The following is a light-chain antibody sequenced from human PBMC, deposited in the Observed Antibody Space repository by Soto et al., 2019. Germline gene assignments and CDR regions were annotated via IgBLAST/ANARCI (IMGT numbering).Light chain of an antibody. CDR1: QSVSSTY. V-gene: IGKV3-20*01. Sequence: EIVLTQSPGTLSLSPGESATLSCRASQSVSSTYLAWYQQKPGQAPRLLIYDLSRRTTGIPDRFSASGSGTDFTLTISRLEPEDFAVYYCQQYGSSPRTFGQVTKLEI. CDR3: QQYGSSPRT. J-gene: IGKJ2*02. CDR2: DLS.